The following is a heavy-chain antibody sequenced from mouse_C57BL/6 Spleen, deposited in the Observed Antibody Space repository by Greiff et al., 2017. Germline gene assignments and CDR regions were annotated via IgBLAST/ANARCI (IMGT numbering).Heavy chain of an antibody. CDR3: ARTPYYGSSYGYFDY. J-gene: IGHJ2*01. CDR1: GYTFTDYY. D-gene: IGHD1-1*01. V-gene: IGHV1-76*01. Sequence: VQLQESGAELVRPGASVKLSCKASGYTFTDYYINWVKQRPGQGLEWIARIYPGSGNTYYNEKFKGKATLTAEKSSSTAYMQLSSLTSEDSAVYFCARTPYYGSSYGYFDYWGQGTTLPVSS. CDR2: IYPGSGNT.